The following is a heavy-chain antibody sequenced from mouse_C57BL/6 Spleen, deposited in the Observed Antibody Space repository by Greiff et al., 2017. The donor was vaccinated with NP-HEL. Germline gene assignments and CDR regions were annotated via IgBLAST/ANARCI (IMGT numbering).Heavy chain of an antibody. J-gene: IGHJ4*01. D-gene: IGHD2-1*01. CDR2: IDPSDSYT. Sequence: VQLQQPGAELVMPGASVKLSCKASGYTFTSYWMHWVKQRPGQGLEWIGEIDPSDSYTNYNPKFKGQSTLTVDKSSRTAYMQLSSLTSEDSAVYYCARLEGANYGTYAMDYWGQGTSVTVSS. CDR3: ARLEGANYGTYAMDY. V-gene: IGHV1-69*01. CDR1: GYTFTSYW.